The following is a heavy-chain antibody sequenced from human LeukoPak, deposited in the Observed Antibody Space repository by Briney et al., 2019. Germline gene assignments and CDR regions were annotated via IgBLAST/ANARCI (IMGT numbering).Heavy chain of an antibody. CDR2: ISKSDGTT. CDR3: ASAVAAPDQDPPFDY. D-gene: IGHD6-25*01. Sequence: GGSLRLSCAVSGITSSDNFMSWIRQAPGKGLEWISYISKSDGTTYYADTVKGRFTISRDSAKKSVYLYMNSLRVEDTAVYYCASAVAAPDQDPPFDYWGQGTLVTVSS. CDR1: GITSSDNF. V-gene: IGHV3-11*01. J-gene: IGHJ4*02.